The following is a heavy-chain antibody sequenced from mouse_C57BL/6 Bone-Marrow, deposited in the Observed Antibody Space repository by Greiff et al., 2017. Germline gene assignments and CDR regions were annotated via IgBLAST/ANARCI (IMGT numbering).Heavy chain of an antibody. D-gene: IGHD1-1*01. Sequence: HVQLQPPWAELVKPGASVKLSCKASGYTFTSYWMQWVKQRPGQGLEWIGEIDPSDSYTNYNQKFKGKATLTVDTSSSTAYMQLSSLTSEDSAVYYCARGGYYGSYFDYWGQGTTLTVSS. CDR1: GYTFTSYW. CDR2: IDPSDSYT. J-gene: IGHJ2*01. CDR3: ARGGYYGSYFDY. V-gene: IGHV1-50*01.